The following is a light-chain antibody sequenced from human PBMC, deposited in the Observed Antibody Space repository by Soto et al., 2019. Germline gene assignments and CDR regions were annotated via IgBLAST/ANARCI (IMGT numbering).Light chain of an antibody. CDR2: EVS. CDR3: SPYTSSSTLGFV. CDR1: SSDVGGYNF. J-gene: IGLJ1*01. V-gene: IGLV2-14*01. Sequence: QSVLTQPASVSGSPGQTITISCTGTSSDVGGYNFVSWYQLYPGKAPKLMIYEVSHRPSGVSYRFSGSKSGNTASLTISGLQAEDEADYYCSPYTSSSTLGFVFGTGTKLTVL.